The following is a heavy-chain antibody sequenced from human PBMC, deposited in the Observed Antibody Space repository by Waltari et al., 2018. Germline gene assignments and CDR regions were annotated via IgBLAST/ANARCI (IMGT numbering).Heavy chain of an antibody. J-gene: IGHJ4*02. D-gene: IGHD1-20*01. Sequence: EVQLLESGGDLVPPGGSLRLYCAASGITFRNYAINWVRLAPGTGLEWVSAITVGDDTYYADSVKGRFTISRDTSKDSVHLQMNGLRAEDTAIYYCATPFYNWDDPLHSWGQGTLVTVSS. CDR3: ATPFYNWDDPLHS. V-gene: IGHV3-23*01. CDR1: GITFRNYA. CDR2: ITVGDDT.